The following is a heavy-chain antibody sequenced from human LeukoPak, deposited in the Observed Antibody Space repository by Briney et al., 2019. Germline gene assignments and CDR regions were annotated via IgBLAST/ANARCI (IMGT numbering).Heavy chain of an antibody. CDR3: AKIAASDTGQVY. V-gene: IGHV1-46*01. D-gene: IGHD6-13*01. CDR2: INPSGDST. J-gene: IGHJ4*02. CDR1: GYTFTINH. Sequence: GASVRGSCMASGYTFTINHVRWVRRAPGQGLEWMGVINPSGDSTSYAQNFQGRVTVTRDTSTSTVYMELSSLRSEDTAIYYSAKIAASDTGQVYWGQGTLVTVSS.